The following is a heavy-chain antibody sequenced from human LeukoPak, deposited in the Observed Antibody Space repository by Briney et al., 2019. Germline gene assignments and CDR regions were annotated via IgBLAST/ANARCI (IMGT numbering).Heavy chain of an antibody. D-gene: IGHD3-10*01. V-gene: IGHV3-21*04. CDR3: ARETYYYGSGSYSTVFDY. CDR2: ISSSSSYI. J-gene: IGHJ4*02. CDR1: GFTFSSYS. Sequence: GGSLRLSCAASGFTFSSYSMNWVRQAPGKGLEWVSSISSSSSYIYYADSVKGRFTISRDNAKNSLYLQMNSLRAEDTAVYYCARETYYYGSGSYSTVFDYWGQGTLVTVSS.